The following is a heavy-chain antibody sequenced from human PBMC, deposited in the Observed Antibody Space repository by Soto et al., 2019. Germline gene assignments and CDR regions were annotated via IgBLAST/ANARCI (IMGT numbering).Heavy chain of an antibody. CDR1: GFTFSNFG. V-gene: IGHV3-30*18. J-gene: IGHJ4*02. CDR3: VKGSEVARQELDH. Sequence: QVQLVESGGGVVQSGRSPRLSCAASGFTFSNFGMHWVRQAPGKGLEWVAAISSDGGDKYYSHSVKDRFTISRDNSKNTLFLQMNSLRVEDTAVYYCVKGSEVARQELDHWGQGILVTVSS. CDR2: ISSDGGDK. D-gene: IGHD2-15*01.